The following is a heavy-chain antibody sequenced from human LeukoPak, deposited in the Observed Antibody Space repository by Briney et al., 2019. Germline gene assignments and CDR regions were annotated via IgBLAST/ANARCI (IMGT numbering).Heavy chain of an antibody. Sequence: SETLSLTCTVSGGSISTCYWSWIRQPPGKGLEWIGYIYYSGNSNYNPSLKSRVTISVDTSKNQFSLKLSSVTAADTAVYYCAGLGASGNGYLSWFDPWGQGTLVTVSS. CDR1: GGSISTCY. D-gene: IGHD3-22*01. V-gene: IGHV4-59*01. J-gene: IGHJ5*02. CDR3: AGLGASGNGYLSWFDP. CDR2: IYYSGNS.